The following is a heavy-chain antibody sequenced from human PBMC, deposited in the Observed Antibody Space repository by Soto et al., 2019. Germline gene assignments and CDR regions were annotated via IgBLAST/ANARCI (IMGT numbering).Heavy chain of an antibody. V-gene: IGHV3-13*01. D-gene: IGHD2-8*02. CDR3: ARQAAYWHGGGGWFDP. Sequence: ESGGGLVQPGGSLRLSCAASGFTFSTYDMHWVRQVPGKGLEWVSAIGTLADTFYADSVKGRFTISRENAKSSLYLQMNSLTAGDTAVYYCARQAAYWHGGGGWFDPWGQGTLVTVSS. CDR2: IGTLADT. J-gene: IGHJ5*02. CDR1: GFTFSTYD.